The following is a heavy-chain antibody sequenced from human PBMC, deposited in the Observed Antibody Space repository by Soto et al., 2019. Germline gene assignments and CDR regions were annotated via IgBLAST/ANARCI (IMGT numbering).Heavy chain of an antibody. CDR1: GGSISSYY. J-gene: IGHJ3*02. CDR2: IYYSGST. D-gene: IGHD2-2*01. CDR3: ARHRPGYCSSTSCYKNDAFDI. V-gene: IGHV4-59*08. Sequence: SETLSLTCTVSGGSISSYYWSWIRQPPGKGLEWIGYIYYSGSTNYNPSLKSRVTISVDTSKNQFSLKLSSVTAADTAVYYCARHRPGYCSSTSCYKNDAFDIWGQGTMVTVSS.